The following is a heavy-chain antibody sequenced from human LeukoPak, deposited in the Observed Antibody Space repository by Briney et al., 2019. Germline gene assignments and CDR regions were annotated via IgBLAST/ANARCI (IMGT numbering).Heavy chain of an antibody. Sequence: SETLSLTCTVSGGSISSYYWSWIRQPPGKGLEWIGYIYYSGSTNYNPSLKSRVTISVDTSKNQFSLKLSSVTAAVTAVYYCARVEVVTRYFDLWGRGTLVTVSS. CDR2: IYYSGST. J-gene: IGHJ2*01. D-gene: IGHD4-23*01. V-gene: IGHV4-59*01. CDR1: GGSISSYY. CDR3: ARVEVVTRYFDL.